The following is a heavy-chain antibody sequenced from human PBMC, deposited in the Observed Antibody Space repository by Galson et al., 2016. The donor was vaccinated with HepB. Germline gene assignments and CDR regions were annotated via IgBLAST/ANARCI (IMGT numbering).Heavy chain of an antibody. Sequence: SETLSLTCAVSGGSISSTNWWSWVRQPPGKGLEWIGTIYSGGRTYYNPSLMSRLTISVDTSKNQFSLRLSSVTAADTAVYYCARHGRTAAVEFDYWGQGTLVTVSS. V-gene: IGHV4-39*01. D-gene: IGHD6-13*01. CDR3: ARHGRTAAVEFDY. CDR1: GGSISSTNW. J-gene: IGHJ4*02. CDR2: IYSGGRT.